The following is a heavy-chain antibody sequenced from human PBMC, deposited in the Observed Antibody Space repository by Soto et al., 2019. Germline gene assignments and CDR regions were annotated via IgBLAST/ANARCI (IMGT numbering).Heavy chain of an antibody. CDR3: ARDPSGHPPLYRFDP. Sequence: SETLSLTCTVSVDSISTYYWHWIRLPPGKGLEWIGCIYYTGDTNYNPSLKSRVTISLDTSKNQFSLKLSSVTAADTAVYYCARDPSGHPPLYRFDPWGQGTLVTVSS. V-gene: IGHV4-59*01. J-gene: IGHJ5*02. CDR2: IYYTGDT. CDR1: VDSISTYY. D-gene: IGHD1-26*01.